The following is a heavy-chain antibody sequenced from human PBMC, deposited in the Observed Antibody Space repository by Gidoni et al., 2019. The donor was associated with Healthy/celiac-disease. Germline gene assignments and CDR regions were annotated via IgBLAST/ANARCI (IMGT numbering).Heavy chain of an antibody. CDR3: ARGVVAARGFDY. J-gene: IGHJ4*02. D-gene: IGHD6-6*01. CDR2: IIPILGIA. CDR1: GGTFSSHA. Sequence: QVQLVQSGAEVKKPGSSVKVSCKASGGTFSSHAISWVRQAPGQGLEWMGRIIPILGIANYAQKFQGRVTITADKSTSTAYMELSSLRSEDTAVYYCARGVVAARGFDYWGQGTLVTVSS. V-gene: IGHV1-69*09.